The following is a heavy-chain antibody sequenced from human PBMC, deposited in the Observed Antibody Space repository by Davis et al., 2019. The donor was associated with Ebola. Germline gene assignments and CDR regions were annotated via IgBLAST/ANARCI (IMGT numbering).Heavy chain of an antibody. Sequence: GESLKISCAASGFTFSDYYMSWVRQAPGKGLEWVSAISGSGGSTYYADSVKGRFTISRDNSKNTLYLQMNSLRAEDTAVYYCAKDYFDWDIVVVVAATGGIDYWGQGTLVTVSS. J-gene: IGHJ4*02. CDR3: AKDYFDWDIVVVVAATGGIDY. V-gene: IGHV3-23*01. CDR2: ISGSGGST. CDR1: GFTFSDYY. D-gene: IGHD2-15*01.